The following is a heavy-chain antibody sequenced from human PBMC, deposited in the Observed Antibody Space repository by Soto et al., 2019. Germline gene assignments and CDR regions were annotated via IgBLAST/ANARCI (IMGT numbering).Heavy chain of an antibody. CDR3: ARGGGVGVAGSAAFDM. Sequence: QLHLVQSGAVVKKPGASVTVSCSASGYPVTAYYMHWVRQAPGRGLEWMGGINPATGAAKYTQTFQGRGTLTRDTPTSTVFMELGGLTSEDTAVFSCARGGGVGVAGSAAFDMWGQGTLVTVSS. D-gene: IGHD3-3*01. CDR2: INPATGAA. V-gene: IGHV1-2*02. J-gene: IGHJ3*02. CDR1: GYPVTAYY.